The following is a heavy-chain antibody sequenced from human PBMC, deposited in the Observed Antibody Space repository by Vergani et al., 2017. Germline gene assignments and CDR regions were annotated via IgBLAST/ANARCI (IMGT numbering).Heavy chain of an antibody. CDR1: GGSFSGYY. V-gene: IGHV4-34*01. J-gene: IGHJ5*02. Sequence: QVQLQQWGAGLLKPSETLSLTCAVYGGSFSGYYWSWIRQPPGKGLEWIGEINHSGSTNYNPSLKSRVTISVDTSKNQFSLKLSSVTAAETAVYYCARHRSRYNWFAPWGQGTLVTVSS. D-gene: IGHD2-2*01. CDR2: INHSGST. CDR3: ARHRSRYNWFAP.